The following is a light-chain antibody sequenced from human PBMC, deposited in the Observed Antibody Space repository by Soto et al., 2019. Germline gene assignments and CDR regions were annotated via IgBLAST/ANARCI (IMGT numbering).Light chain of an antibody. CDR2: DTS. CDR1: TGPVTSGHW. J-gene: IGLJ2*01. V-gene: IGLV7-46*01. Sequence: QAVVTQEPSLTVSPGGTVTLTCGSSTGPVTSGHWPYWFQQKPGQAPRTLIYDTSSKHSWTPARFSGSLLGGKAALTLSGAQPEDEAEYYCLLSYSDAHVVFGGGTKVTVL. CDR3: LLSYSDAHVV.